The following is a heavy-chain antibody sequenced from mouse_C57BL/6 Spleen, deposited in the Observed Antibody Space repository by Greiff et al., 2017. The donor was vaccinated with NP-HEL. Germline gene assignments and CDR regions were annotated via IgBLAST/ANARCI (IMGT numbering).Heavy chain of an antibody. CDR2: INPSTGGT. D-gene: IGHD2-3*01. Sequence: EVKLVESGPELVKPGASVKISCKASGYSFTGYYMNWVKQSPEKSLEWIGEINPSTGGTTYNQKFKAKATLTVDKSSSTAYMQLKSLTSEDSAVYYCARDDDAWFAYWGQGTLVTVSA. CDR3: ARDDDAWFAY. CDR1: GYSFTGYY. J-gene: IGHJ3*01. V-gene: IGHV1-42*01.